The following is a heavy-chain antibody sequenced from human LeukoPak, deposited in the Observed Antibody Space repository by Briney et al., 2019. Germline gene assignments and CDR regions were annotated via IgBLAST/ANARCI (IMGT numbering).Heavy chain of an antibody. CDR2: INHSGST. CDR3: ARVYYDILTGGRRQYYFDY. J-gene: IGHJ4*02. D-gene: IGHD3-9*01. Sequence: SETLSLTCAVYGGSFSGYYWSWIRQPPGKGLEWIGEINHSGSTNYNPSLKSRVTISVDTSKNQFSLKLSSVTAADTAVYYCARVYYDILTGGRRQYYFDYWGQGTLVTVSS. CDR1: GGSFSGYY. V-gene: IGHV4-34*01.